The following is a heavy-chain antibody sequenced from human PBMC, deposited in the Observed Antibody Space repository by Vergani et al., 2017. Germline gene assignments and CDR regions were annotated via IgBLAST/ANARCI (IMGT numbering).Heavy chain of an antibody. CDR2: INHSGST. CDR3: ARGLPVAAAGNGDXFDP. D-gene: IGHD6-13*01. CDR1: GGSFSGYY. J-gene: IGHJ5*02. V-gene: IGHV4-34*01. Sequence: QVQLQQWGAGLLKPSETLSLTCAVYGGSFSGYYWSWIRQPPGQGLEWIGEINHSGSTNYNPSLKSRVTISVDTSKNQVSLKLSSVTAADTAVYYCARGLPVAAAGNGDXFDPWGQGTLVTVSS.